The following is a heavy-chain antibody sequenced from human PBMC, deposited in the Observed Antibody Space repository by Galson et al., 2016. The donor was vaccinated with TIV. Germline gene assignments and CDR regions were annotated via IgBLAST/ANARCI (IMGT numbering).Heavy chain of an antibody. CDR3: ARRGDNWNYAYFDY. CDR2: INPNTGNT. Sequence: SVKASCKASGYTFTTYYMHWVRQAPGQGLEWMGWINPNTGNTNYAQKFQDRVTMTRDTSINTVYMELSRLGSDETAVYYCARRGDNWNYAYFDYWGQGTLVTVSS. V-gene: IGHV1-2*02. D-gene: IGHD1-7*01. CDR1: GYTFTTYY. J-gene: IGHJ4*02.